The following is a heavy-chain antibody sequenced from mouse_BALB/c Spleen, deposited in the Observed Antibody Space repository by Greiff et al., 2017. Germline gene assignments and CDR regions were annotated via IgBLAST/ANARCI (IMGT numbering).Heavy chain of an antibody. CDR3: GYDGLAY. CDR2: IRLKSNNYAT. V-gene: IGHV6-6*02. CDR1: GFTFSNYW. D-gene: IGHD2-3*01. J-gene: IGHJ3*01. Sequence: EVQVVESGGGLVQPGGSMKLSCVASGFTFSNYWMNWVRQSPEKGLEWVAEIRLKSNNYATHYAESVKGRFTISRDDSKSSVYLQMNNLRAEDTGIYYCGYDGLAYWGQGTLVTVSA.